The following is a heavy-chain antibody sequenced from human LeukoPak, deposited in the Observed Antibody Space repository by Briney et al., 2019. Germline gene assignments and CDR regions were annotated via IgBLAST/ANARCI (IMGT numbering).Heavy chain of an antibody. J-gene: IGHJ3*02. D-gene: IGHD4-23*01. CDR1: GFTFTSSA. V-gene: IGHV1-58*02. CDR2: IVVGSGNT. CDR3: AASVVEDSFDI. Sequence: GASVKVSCKASGFTFTSSAMQWVRQARGQRLEWIGWIVVGSGNTNYAQKFQERVTITRDMSTSIAYMELSSLRSEDTAVYYCAASVVEDSFDIWGQGTMVTVSS.